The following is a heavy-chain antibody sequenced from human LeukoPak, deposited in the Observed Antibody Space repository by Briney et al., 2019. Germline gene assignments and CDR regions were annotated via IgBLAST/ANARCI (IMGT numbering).Heavy chain of an antibody. D-gene: IGHD2-15*01. CDR3: ATRGCSGGSCYRNYYYYYMDV. CDR1: GGTFSSYA. V-gene: IGHV1-69*05. Sequence: SVKVSCKASGGTFSSYAISWVRQAPGQGLEWMGGIIPIFGRANYAQKVQGRGTITTDESTSTAYMELSRLRSEDTAVYYCATRGCSGGSCYRNYYYYYMDVWGKGTTVTVSS. CDR2: IIPIFGRA. J-gene: IGHJ6*03.